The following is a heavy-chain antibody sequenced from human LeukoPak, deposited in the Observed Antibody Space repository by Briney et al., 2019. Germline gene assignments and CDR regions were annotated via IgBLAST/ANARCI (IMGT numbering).Heavy chain of an antibody. V-gene: IGHV4-59*01. D-gene: IGHD2-15*01. CDR2: IYYSGST. J-gene: IGHJ6*03. Sequence: SETLSLTCTVSGGSISSYYWSWIRQPPGKGLEWIGYIYYSGSTNYNPSPKSRVTISVDTSKNQFSLKLSSVTAADTAVYYCARSVEGYCSGGSCYSYYYYMDVWGKGTTVTISS. CDR3: ARSVEGYCSGGSCYSYYYYMDV. CDR1: GGSISSYY.